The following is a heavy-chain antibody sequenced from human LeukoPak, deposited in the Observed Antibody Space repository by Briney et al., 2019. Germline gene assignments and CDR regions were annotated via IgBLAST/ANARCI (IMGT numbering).Heavy chain of an antibody. CDR2: ISGSGGST. V-gene: IGHV3-23*01. D-gene: IGHD3-3*01. CDR1: GFTFSSYA. J-gene: IGHJ4*02. Sequence: SGGSLRLSCAASGFTFSSYAMSWVRQAPGKGLEWVSAISGSGGSTYYADSVKGRFTISRDNSKNTLYLQMNSLRAEDTAVYYCAKGYDFWSGYWRHWGQGTLVTVSS. CDR3: AKGYDFWSGYWRH.